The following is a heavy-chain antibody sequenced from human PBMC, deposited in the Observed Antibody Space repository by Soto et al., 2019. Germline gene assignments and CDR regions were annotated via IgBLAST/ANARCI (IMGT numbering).Heavy chain of an antibody. J-gene: IGHJ4*02. V-gene: IGHV3-9*01. Sequence: LRLSCVVPGISFDDYAMHWVRQVPGKGLEWVSGINWDSGDIGYADSVKGRFTISRDNAKNSLYLQMNSLKTEDTALYYCAKDTAPGFYDANGHLDYWGQGTPVTVSS. D-gene: IGHD2-8*01. CDR1: GISFDDYA. CDR2: INWDSGDI. CDR3: AKDTAPGFYDANGHLDY.